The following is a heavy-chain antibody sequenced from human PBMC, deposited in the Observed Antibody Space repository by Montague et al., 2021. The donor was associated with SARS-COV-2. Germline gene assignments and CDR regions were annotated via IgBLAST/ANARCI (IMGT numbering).Heavy chain of an antibody. CDR1: GDSFTSRTYS. CDR3: AEKKYYYDSGALYGWFDP. Sequence: SETLSLTCTASGDSFTSRTYSWGWIRQPPGKGLEWIGNMYYNGSTHFNPSLKSRATMSVDSSKNQFSLKLSSVTAADTAVYFRAEKKYYYDSGALYGWFDPWGQGALVTGSS. V-gene: IGHV4-39*01. CDR2: MYYNGST. D-gene: IGHD3-22*01. J-gene: IGHJ5*02.